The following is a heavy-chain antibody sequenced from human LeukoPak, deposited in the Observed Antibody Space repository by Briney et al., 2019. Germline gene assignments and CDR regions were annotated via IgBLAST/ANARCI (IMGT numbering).Heavy chain of an antibody. D-gene: IGHD3-22*01. Sequence: SETLSLTCTVSGGSISSYYWSWLRQPAGKGLEWIGRIYTSGSTNYNPSLKSRVTMSVDTSKNQFSLKLSSVTAADTAVYYCARDMYYYDSSGYYYVSRAFDIWGQGTMVTVSS. V-gene: IGHV4-4*07. CDR3: ARDMYYYDSSGYYYVSRAFDI. CDR2: IYTSGST. J-gene: IGHJ3*02. CDR1: GGSISSYY.